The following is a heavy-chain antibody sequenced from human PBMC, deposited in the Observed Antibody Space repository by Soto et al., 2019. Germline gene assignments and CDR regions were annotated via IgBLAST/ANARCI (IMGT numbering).Heavy chain of an antibody. CDR3: VRDRGAASFYNRGLWH. Sequence: KSSDTLSLTCTVSGGSISSGGYYWSWIRQFPGKGLEWIGYISSIGSTYYNPSLGSRLSMSVDTSKDQFSLRLTSVTAADTAVYYCVRDRGAASFYNRGLWHWGQGTLVTVSS. D-gene: IGHD3-10*01. V-gene: IGHV4-31*03. CDR2: ISSIGST. J-gene: IGHJ4*02. CDR1: GGSISSGGYY.